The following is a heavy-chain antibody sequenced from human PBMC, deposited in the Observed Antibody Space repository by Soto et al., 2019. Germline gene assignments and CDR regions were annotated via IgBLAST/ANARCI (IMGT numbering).Heavy chain of an antibody. Sequence: QVQLVQSGAEVKKTGASVKVSCKASGYTFTSYGISWVRQAPGQGLEWMGWISANNGNTNYVQKLQGRVTMTTETATSTAYMALRSLRSDATAVYYCARDRGSYALDYWGHGTLVTVSS. CDR1: GYTFTSYG. V-gene: IGHV1-18*01. D-gene: IGHD1-26*01. CDR3: ARDRGSYALDY. CDR2: ISANNGNT. J-gene: IGHJ4*01.